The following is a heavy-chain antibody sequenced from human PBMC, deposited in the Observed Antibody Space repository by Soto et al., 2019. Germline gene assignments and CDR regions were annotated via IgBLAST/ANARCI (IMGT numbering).Heavy chain of an antibody. CDR1: GFTFGNSW. J-gene: IGHJ6*02. CDR2: MNIDGNPT. D-gene: IGHD6-19*01. V-gene: IGHV3-74*01. CDR3: AISSLRDGWYQMLGYYGMAV. Sequence: GGSLRLSCATSGFTFGNSWMHWVRQAPGKGLEWVSRMNIDGNPTDYADSVKGRFTVSRDNARNTLYQQMSSLRAEDTALYYCAISSLRDGWYQMLGYYGMAVWGQGTTVTLSS.